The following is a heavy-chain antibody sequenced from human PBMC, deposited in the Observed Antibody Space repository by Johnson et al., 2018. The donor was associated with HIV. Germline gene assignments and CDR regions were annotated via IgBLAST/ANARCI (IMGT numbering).Heavy chain of an antibody. Sequence: VQLVESGGGLVHPGGSLRLSCAASGFTFSSYAMHWVRQAPGKGLEWVANIKQDGSEKYYVDSVKGRFTISRDNAKNSLYLQMNSLRAEDTAVYYCARDLRWSYDAFDIWGQGTMVTVSS. V-gene: IGHV3-7*01. CDR2: IKQDGSEK. D-gene: IGHD5-24*01. CDR1: GFTFSSYA. J-gene: IGHJ3*02. CDR3: ARDLRWSYDAFDI.